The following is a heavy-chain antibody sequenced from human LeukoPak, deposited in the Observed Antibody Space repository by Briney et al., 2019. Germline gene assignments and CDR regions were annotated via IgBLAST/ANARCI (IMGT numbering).Heavy chain of an antibody. CDR1: GYSISSGYY. J-gene: IGHJ4*02. D-gene: IGHD2-2*01. CDR3: ARHAVPAAIDY. CDR2: IYYSGST. Sequence: SETLSLTCTVSGYSISSGYYWGWIRQPPGKGLEWIGSIYYSGSTYYNPSLKSRVTISVDTSKNQFSLKLSSVTAADTAVYYCARHAVPAAIDYWGQGTLVTVSS. V-gene: IGHV4-38-2*02.